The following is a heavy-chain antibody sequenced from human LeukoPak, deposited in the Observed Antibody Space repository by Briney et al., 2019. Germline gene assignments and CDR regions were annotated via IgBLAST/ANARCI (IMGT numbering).Heavy chain of an antibody. CDR3: AKEGMGSEATTADGAFDI. V-gene: IGHV3-23*01. CDR1: GFTFSDYA. D-gene: IGHD1-26*01. J-gene: IGHJ3*02. Sequence: GGSLRLSCAASGFTFSDYAMSWVRQAPGKGLEWVTSISGSGATTDYADSVKGRFSISRDNSKNTLYLQMNSLRAEDTALYFCAKEGMGSEATTADGAFDIWGQGTTVTVSS. CDR2: ISGSGATT.